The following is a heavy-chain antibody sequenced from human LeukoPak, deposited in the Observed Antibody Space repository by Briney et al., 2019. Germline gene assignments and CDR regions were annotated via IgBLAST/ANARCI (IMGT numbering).Heavy chain of an antibody. V-gene: IGHV1-2*02. Sequence: ASVKVSCKASGYTFTGYYMHWVRQAPGQGLEWMGWINPNSGGTNYARKFQGRVTMTRDTSISTAYMELSRLRSDDTAVYYCARAMLSGYSYGSDYFDYWGQGTLVTVSS. CDR1: GYTFTGYY. CDR3: ARAMLSGYSYGSDYFDY. D-gene: IGHD5-18*01. J-gene: IGHJ4*02. CDR2: INPNSGGT.